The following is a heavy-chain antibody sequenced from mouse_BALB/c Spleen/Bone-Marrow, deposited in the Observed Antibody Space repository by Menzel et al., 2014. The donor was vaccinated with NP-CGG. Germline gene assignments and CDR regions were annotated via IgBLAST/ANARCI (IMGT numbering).Heavy chain of an antibody. D-gene: IGHD1-1*02. CDR2: IHYSGNT. J-gene: IGHJ2*01. CDR1: GYSITNGYG. Sequence: DVQLQESGPDLVKPSQSLSLTCTVTGYSITNGYGRRWIRQFPGNQLEWVGYIHYSGNTNYNPSLKSRVSITLGTSKNQFYLQLNSVTTDDAATYYCIRETTVVADFDYWGQGTTLTVSS. V-gene: IGHV3-1*02. CDR3: IRETTVVADFDY.